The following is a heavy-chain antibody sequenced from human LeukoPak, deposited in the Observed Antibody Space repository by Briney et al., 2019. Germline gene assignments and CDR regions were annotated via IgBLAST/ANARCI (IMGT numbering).Heavy chain of an antibody. D-gene: IGHD3-22*01. V-gene: IGHV5-51*01. J-gene: IGHJ4*02. CDR1: GYSFTSYW. CDR3: ARLKADYYDSSGRYYFDY. CDR2: IYPGDSDT. Sequence: GKSLKISCKGSGYSFTSYWIGWVRQMPGKGLEWMGIIYPGDSDTRYSPSFQGQVTISADKPISTAYLQWSSLKASDTAMYYCARLKADYYDSSGRYYFDYWGQGTLVTVSS.